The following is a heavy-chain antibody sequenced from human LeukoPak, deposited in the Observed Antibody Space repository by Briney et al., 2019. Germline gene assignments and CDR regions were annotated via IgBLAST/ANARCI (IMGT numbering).Heavy chain of an antibody. J-gene: IGHJ4*02. D-gene: IGHD5-12*01. CDR3: ARDRTTLGYSGYDWIHYFDY. CDR2: ISGSGGST. CDR1: GFTFSDYY. V-gene: IGHV3-11*01. Sequence: KPGGSLRLSCAASGFTFSDYYMSWVRQAPGKGLEWVSAISGSGGSTYYADSVKGRFTISRDNAKNSLYLQMNSLRAEDTAVYYCARDRTTLGYSGYDWIHYFDYWGQGTLVTVSS.